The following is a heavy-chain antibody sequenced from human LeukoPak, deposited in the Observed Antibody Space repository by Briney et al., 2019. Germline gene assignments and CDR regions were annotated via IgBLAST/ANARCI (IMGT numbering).Heavy chain of an antibody. CDR1: GFSFEDYA. CDR3: AKSPAGWLQPNYFDH. CDR2: ITWNSGGM. Sequence: PGRSLRLSCAASGFSFEDYAMHWARQLPGKGREWVSGITWNSGGMRFADSVKGRFTISRDNSKNSLYLQMTSLRPEDTALYYCAKSPAGWLQPNYFDHWGQGALVTVSS. V-gene: IGHV3-9*01. J-gene: IGHJ4*02. D-gene: IGHD5-24*01.